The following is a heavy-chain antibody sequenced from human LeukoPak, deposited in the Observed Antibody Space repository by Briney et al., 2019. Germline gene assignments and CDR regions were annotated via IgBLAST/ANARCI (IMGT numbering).Heavy chain of an antibody. CDR1: GFTFSSYA. J-gene: IGHJ4*02. CDR3: AKRSED. Sequence: GSLRLSCAASGFTFSSYAMTWVRQAPGKGLEWVPTISSGGGSTNYTDSVKGRFTISRDNSKNTLYLQMNSLRAEDTAVYYCAKRSEDWGQGTLVTVSS. CDR2: ISSGGGST. V-gene: IGHV3-23*01.